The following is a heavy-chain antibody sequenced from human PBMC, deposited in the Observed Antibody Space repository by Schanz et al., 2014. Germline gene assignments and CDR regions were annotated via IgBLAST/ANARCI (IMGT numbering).Heavy chain of an antibody. CDR2: ISSSSSTI. CDR1: GFTFSSYS. CDR3: ARDSDRATMVRTYNWFDP. J-gene: IGHJ5*02. Sequence: VQLVESGGGVVQPGRSLRLSCAASGFTFSSYSMNWVRQAPGKGLEWVSYISSSSSTIYYADSVKGRFTISRDNAKNSLYLQMNSLRDEDTAVYYCARDSDRATMVRTYNWFDPWGQGTLVTVSS. V-gene: IGHV3-48*02. D-gene: IGHD3-10*01.